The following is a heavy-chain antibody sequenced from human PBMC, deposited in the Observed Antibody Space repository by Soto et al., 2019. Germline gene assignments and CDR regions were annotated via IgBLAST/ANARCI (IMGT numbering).Heavy chain of an antibody. CDR1: GFTFSSYE. D-gene: IGHD3-10*01. CDR2: ISSSGSTI. Sequence: SLRLSCAASGFTFSSYEMNWVRQAPGKGLEWVSYISSSGSTIYYADSVKGRFTISRDNAKNSLYLQMNSLRAEDTAVYYCARDGYYGSGAYGMDVWGQGTTVTVSS. CDR3: ARDGYYGSGAYGMDV. V-gene: IGHV3-48*03. J-gene: IGHJ6*02.